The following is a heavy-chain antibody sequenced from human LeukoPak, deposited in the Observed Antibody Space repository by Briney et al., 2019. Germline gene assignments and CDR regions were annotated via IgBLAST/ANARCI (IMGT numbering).Heavy chain of an antibody. CDR2: ISSGNSYI. V-gene: IGHV3-21*01. J-gene: IGHJ5*02. Sequence: GGSLRLSCAASGFTFNTYNMNWVRQAPGKGLEWISAISSGNSYIYYANSVKGRFTVSRDNAMSSLFLQMNSLAAEDTAVYYCARETPEGPYNWFDPWGQGTLVTVSS. CDR3: ARETPEGPYNWFDP. CDR1: GFTFNTYN.